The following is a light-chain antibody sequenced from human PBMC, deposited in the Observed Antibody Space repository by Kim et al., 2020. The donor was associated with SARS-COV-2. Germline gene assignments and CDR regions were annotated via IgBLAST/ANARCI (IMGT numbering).Light chain of an antibody. CDR3: QQNAIAPKT. V-gene: IGKV3-20*01. J-gene: IGKJ1*01. Sequence: PPGARAPPSCRARQSVGGPALAWDQQKPGPAPRRLTSGVFNRATGIPDRCSGSGAGTDFTLSISRLEPEDIAVYYCQQNAIAPKTFGQGTKVDIK. CDR2: GVF. CDR1: QSVGGPA.